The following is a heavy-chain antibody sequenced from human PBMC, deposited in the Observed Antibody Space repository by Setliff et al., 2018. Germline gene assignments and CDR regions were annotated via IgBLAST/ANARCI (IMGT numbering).Heavy chain of an antibody. CDR2: IYNSGTT. CDR1: GGSISTYH. D-gene: IGHD3-10*01. J-gene: IGHJ6*03. CDR3: ARAYYYASGNSHNYYMDV. V-gene: IGHV4-59*08. Sequence: KPSETLSLTCNVSGGSISTYHWSWIRQPPGKRLEWIGYIYNSGTTNYNPSLKSRVTISVDTSKNQLSLKLTSVSAADTAVYYCARAYYYASGNSHNYYMDVWGKGTAVTVSS.